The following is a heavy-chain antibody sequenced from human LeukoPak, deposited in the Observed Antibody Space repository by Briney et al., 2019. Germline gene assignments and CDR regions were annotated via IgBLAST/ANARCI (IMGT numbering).Heavy chain of an antibody. Sequence: SETLSLTCAVYGGSFSGYYWSWIRQPPGKGLEWIGEINHSGSTNYNPSLKSRVTISVDTSKNQFSLKLSSVTAADTAVYYCARNSPDSSSWTHFDYWGRGTLVTVSS. CDR1: GGSFSGYY. V-gene: IGHV4-34*01. CDR3: ARNSPDSSSWTHFDY. J-gene: IGHJ4*02. D-gene: IGHD6-13*01. CDR2: INHSGST.